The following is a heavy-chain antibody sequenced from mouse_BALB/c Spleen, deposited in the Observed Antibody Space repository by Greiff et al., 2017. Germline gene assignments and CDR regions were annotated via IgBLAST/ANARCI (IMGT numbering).Heavy chain of an antibody. CDR3: ARTKLDAFDY. CDR2: ISSGGSYT. V-gene: IGHV5-9-4*01. J-gene: IGHJ2*01. Sequence: EVKVEESGGGLVKPGGSLKLSCAASGFTFSSYAMSWVRQSPEKRLEWVAEISSGGSYTYYPDTVTGRFTISRDNAKNTLYLEMSSLRSEDTAMYYCARTKLDAFDYWGQGTTLTVSS. D-gene: IGHD4-1*01. CDR1: GFTFSSYA.